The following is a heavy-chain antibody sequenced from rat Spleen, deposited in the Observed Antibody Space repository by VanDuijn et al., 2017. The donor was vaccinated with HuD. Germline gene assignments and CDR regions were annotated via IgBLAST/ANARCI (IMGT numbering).Heavy chain of an antibody. CDR2: IWGDGST. CDR3: ARASFDY. CDR1: GFSLNNYG. J-gene: IGHJ2*01. V-gene: IGHV2-13*01. Sequence: QVQLKESGPGLVQPSQTLSLTCTVSGFSLNNYGVIWVRQPPGEGLEWMGIIWGDGSTNYNSAIKSRLSISRDTSKSQVFLKMNSLQTEDTAMYFCARASFDYWGQGVMVTVSS.